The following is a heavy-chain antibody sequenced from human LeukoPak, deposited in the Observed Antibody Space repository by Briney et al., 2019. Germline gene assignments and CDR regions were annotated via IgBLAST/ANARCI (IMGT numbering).Heavy chain of an antibody. V-gene: IGHV1-46*01. CDR2: INPSGGST. D-gene: IGHD3-10*01. Sequence: ASVKVSCKASGYIFTNYYMHWVRQAPGQGLEGMGIINPSGGSTTYAQKFQGRVTMTRDTSTSTVYMELSSLRSEDTAVYYCARDHGSAYYRAPRHWGQGTLVTVSS. CDR1: GYIFTNYY. J-gene: IGHJ4*02. CDR3: ARDHGSAYYRAPRH.